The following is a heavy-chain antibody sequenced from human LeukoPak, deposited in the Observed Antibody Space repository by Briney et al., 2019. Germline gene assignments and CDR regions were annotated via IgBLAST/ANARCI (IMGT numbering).Heavy chain of an antibody. CDR2: IYTSGST. Sequence: KPSETLSLTCTVSGGSISSYYWSWLRQPARKGLEGIGRIYTSGSTNYNPSLKSRVTMSVDTSKNQFSLKLSSVTAADTAVYYCAREDIVVVVAATVGYFQHWGQGTLVTVSS. V-gene: IGHV4-4*07. CDR1: GGSISSYY. CDR3: AREDIVVVVAATVGYFQH. J-gene: IGHJ1*01. D-gene: IGHD2-15*01.